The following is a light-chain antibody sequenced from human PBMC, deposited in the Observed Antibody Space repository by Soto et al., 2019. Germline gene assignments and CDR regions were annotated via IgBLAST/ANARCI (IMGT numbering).Light chain of an antibody. Sequence: EIQLTQSPYTLSASPGDRATLSCRASQSISRNLAWYQQKSGKPPRLLIYAASSRPTGFPARFSGSGSGTEFTLTISSLQSEDFAVYYCQQYNSWPLTFGRGTTVEIK. CDR3: QQYNSWPLT. V-gene: IGKV3D-15*01. CDR1: QSISRN. CDR2: AAS. J-gene: IGKJ4*01.